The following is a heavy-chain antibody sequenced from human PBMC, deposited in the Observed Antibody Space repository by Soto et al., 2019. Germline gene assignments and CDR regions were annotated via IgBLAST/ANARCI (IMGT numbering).Heavy chain of an antibody. J-gene: IGHJ4*02. CDR2: INPNSGGT. V-gene: IGHV1-2*04. D-gene: IGHD3-22*01. CDR1: GYTFTGYY. Sequence: ASVKVSCKASGYTFTGYYMHWVRQAPGQGLEWMGWINPNSGGTNYAQKSQGWVTMTRDTSISTAYMELSRLRSDDTAVYYCAIAWDSSGYLIDYWGQGTLVTVSS. CDR3: AIAWDSSGYLIDY.